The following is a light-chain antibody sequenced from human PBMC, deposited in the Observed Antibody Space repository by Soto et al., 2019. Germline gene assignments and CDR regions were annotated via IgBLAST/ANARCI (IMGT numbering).Light chain of an antibody. Sequence: EIVMTQSPATLSVSPGERATLSCRASQSVSSNLAWYQQTPGQAPRLLIYGASTRAPGMPARFSGSGSGTEFTLTISGLQSEDFAVYYCQQYNNWPRTFGLGTKLEIK. CDR1: QSVSSN. CDR2: GAS. J-gene: IGKJ2*01. CDR3: QQYNNWPRT. V-gene: IGKV3-15*01.